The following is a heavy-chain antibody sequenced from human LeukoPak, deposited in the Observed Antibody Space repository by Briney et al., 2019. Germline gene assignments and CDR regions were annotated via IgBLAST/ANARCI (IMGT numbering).Heavy chain of an antibody. CDR3: ARIRGLYVTGWYGESDF. CDR2: IYYSGST. J-gene: IGHJ4*02. V-gene: IGHV4-30-4*07. CDR1: GGSISSGGYS. Sequence: SETLSLTCAVSGGSISSGGYSWSWIRQPPGTGLEWIGYIYYSGSTYYNPSLKSRVTISVDTSKNQFSLKLSSVTAADTAVYYCARIRGLYVTGWYGESDFWGQGTLVTVSS. D-gene: IGHD6-19*01.